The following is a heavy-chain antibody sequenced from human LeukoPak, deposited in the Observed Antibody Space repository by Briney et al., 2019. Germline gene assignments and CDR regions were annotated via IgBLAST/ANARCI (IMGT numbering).Heavy chain of an antibody. D-gene: IGHD5-18*01. CDR1: GSPFSTYS. J-gene: IGHJ4*02. CDR2: ISSSSNYI. Sequence: GGSLRLSCAASGSPFSTYSMNWVRQAPGKGLEWVSSISSSSNYIYYADSVKGRFTISRDNAKNSLYLQMNSLRAEDTAVYYCARDTYMVTWFDYWGQGTLVTVSS. V-gene: IGHV3-21*01. CDR3: ARDTYMVTWFDY.